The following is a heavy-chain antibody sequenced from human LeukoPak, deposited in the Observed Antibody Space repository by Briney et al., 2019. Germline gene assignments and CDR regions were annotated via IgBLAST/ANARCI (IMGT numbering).Heavy chain of an antibody. Sequence: GGSLRLSCAASGFTFSSYAMHWVRQAPGKGLEWVAVISYDGSNKYYAASVKGRFTISRDNSKNTLYLQMNSLRAEDTAVYYCARAKWELPGTFDYWGQGTLVTVSS. V-gene: IGHV3-30*01. CDR2: ISYDGSNK. D-gene: IGHD1-26*01. J-gene: IGHJ4*02. CDR3: ARAKWELPGTFDY. CDR1: GFTFSSYA.